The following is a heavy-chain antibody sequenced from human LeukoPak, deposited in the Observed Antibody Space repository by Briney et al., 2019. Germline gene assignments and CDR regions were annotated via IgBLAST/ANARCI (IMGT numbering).Heavy chain of an antibody. V-gene: IGHV3-7*01. CDR3: ARMDGGIYLFSDVFDI. D-gene: IGHD5-12*01. J-gene: IGHJ3*02. CDR2: IKQDGSEK. CDR1: GFTFSSYD. Sequence: GGALRLSCAASGFTFSSYDMSWVRQAPGKGLEWVANIKQDGSEKYYMDSVKDRFTISRDNAKNSLFLQMNSLRAEDTAVYYCARMDGGIYLFSDVFDIWGQGTMVTVSS.